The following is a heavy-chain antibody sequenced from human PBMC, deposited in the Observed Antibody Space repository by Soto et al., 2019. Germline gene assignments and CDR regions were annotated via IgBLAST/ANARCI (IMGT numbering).Heavy chain of an antibody. Sequence: QVQLVQSGAEVKKPGASVKVSCKASGYTFTSYGISWVRQAPGQGLEWMGWISAYNGNTNYAQKLQGRVTMTTDTTTSTAYMELRSLRSDDTAVYYCARVEDIAAAGTSYGMDVWGQGTTVTVSS. CDR2: ISAYNGNT. D-gene: IGHD6-13*01. J-gene: IGHJ6*02. V-gene: IGHV1-18*01. CDR3: ARVEDIAAAGTSYGMDV. CDR1: GYTFTSYG.